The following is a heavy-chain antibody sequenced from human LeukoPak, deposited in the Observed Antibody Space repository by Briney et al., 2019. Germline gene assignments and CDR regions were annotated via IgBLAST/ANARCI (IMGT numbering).Heavy chain of an antibody. J-gene: IGHJ4*02. V-gene: IGHV1-69*06. Sequence: ASVTVSCKASGGTFSSYAISWVRQAPGQGLEWMGGIIPIFGTANYAQKFQGRVTITADKSTSTAYMELSSLRSEDTAVYYCARGDASGYSGYTQVYYFDYWGQGTLVTVSS. CDR2: IIPIFGTA. CDR1: GGTFSSYA. D-gene: IGHD5-12*01. CDR3: ARGDASGYSGYTQVYYFDY.